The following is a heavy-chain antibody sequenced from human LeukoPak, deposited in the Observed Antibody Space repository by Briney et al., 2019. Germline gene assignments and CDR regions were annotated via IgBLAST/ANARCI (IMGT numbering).Heavy chain of an antibody. Sequence: GGALRLSCAASGFTLNNYSMNWVRQAPGKGLEWVSYISTSSSTRYYADSVKGRFTISRDNAMNSLYLQMNSLRAEDTAVYYCARTRDPPTYYYFSMDVWGKGTTVTVSS. CDR2: ISTSSSTR. D-gene: IGHD1-1*01. V-gene: IGHV3-48*04. CDR1: GFTLNNYS. J-gene: IGHJ6*03. CDR3: ARTRDPPTYYYFSMDV.